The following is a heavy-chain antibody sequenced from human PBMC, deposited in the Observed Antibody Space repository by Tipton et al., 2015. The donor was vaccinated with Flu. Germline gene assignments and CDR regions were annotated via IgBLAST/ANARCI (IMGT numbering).Heavy chain of an antibody. CDR1: GFTFSNYE. D-gene: IGHD7-27*01. J-gene: IGHJ4*02. CDR2: ISSGASPI. V-gene: IGHV3-48*03. CDR3: ATLTADDY. Sequence: SLRLSCAASGFTFSNYEMNWVRQAPGKGLEWLSYISSGASPISYADSVRGRFTISRDNAKNSLYLQLNSLRAEDTALYYCATLTADDYWGQGDVVTVSS.